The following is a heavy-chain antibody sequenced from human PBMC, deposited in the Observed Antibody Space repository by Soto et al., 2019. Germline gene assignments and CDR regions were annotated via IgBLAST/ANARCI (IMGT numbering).Heavy chain of an antibody. Sequence: TGGSLRLSCAASGFTFSNAWMSWVRQAPGKGLEWVGRIKSKTDGGTTDYAAPVKGRFTISRDDPKNTLYLQMNSLKTEDTAVYYCTTDPWGPRWGYNWFDPWGQGTLVTVSS. V-gene: IGHV3-15*01. CDR3: TTDPWGPRWGYNWFDP. D-gene: IGHD3-16*01. J-gene: IGHJ5*02. CDR2: IKSKTDGGTT. CDR1: GFTFSNAW.